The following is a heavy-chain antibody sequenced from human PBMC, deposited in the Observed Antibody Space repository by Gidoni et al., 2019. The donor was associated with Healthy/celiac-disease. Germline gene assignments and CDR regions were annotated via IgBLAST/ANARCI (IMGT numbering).Heavy chain of an antibody. D-gene: IGHD6-13*01. V-gene: IGHV3-7*03. CDR3: ARDRRMIAAAGNTLDY. CDR1: GFTVSSYW. CDR2: IKQDGSEK. J-gene: IGHJ4*02. Sequence: EVQLVESGGGVVQPGGSLRLSCAASGFTVSSYWMSWVRQAPGKGLVCVANIKQDGSEKYYVDSVKVRFTISRDNAKNSLYLQMNSLRAEDTAVYYFARDRRMIAAAGNTLDYWGQGTLVTVSS.